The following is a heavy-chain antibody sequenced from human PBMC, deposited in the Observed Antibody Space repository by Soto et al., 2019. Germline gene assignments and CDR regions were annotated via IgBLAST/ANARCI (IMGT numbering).Heavy chain of an antibody. CDR2: ISAYNGNT. D-gene: IGHD3-22*01. CDR1: GYTFTNYG. CDR3: AREITMILAGWFDP. J-gene: IGHJ5*02. V-gene: IGHV1-18*01. Sequence: QVPLVQSGAEVKKPGASVKVSCKASGYTFTNYGITWVRQAPGQGLEWMGWISAYNGNTNYAQKLQGRVTMTTDTSTSTAYMELRSLRSDDTAVYYCAREITMILAGWFDPWGQGTLVTVSS.